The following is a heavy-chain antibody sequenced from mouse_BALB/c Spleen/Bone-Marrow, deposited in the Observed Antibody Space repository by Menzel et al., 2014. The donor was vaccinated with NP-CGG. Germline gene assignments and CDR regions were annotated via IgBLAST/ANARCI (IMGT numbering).Heavy chain of an antibody. CDR2: IWAGGNT. D-gene: IGHD2-14*01. V-gene: IGHV2-9*02. Sequence: VKLVESGPGLVAPSQSLSITCTVSGFSLTSYGVHWVRQPPGKGLEWLGVIWAGGNTNYNSALMSRLSISKDNTKSQVLLKMNSLQTDDTAMYYCARAGTFDYWGQGTTLTVSS. CDR3: ARAGTFDY. CDR1: GFSLTSYG. J-gene: IGHJ2*01.